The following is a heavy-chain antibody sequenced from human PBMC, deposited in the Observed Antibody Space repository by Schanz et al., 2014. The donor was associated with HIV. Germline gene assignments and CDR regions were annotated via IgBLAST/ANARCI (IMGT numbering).Heavy chain of an antibody. CDR3: ARRGNQSPTKGGSFDY. CDR2: MWYDESHK. Sequence: QVQLVESGGGVVQPGRSLRLSCAASEFKFRTFAMHWVRQAPGKGLEWVAAMWYDESHKGYADSVKGRFTISRDTSKTTLYLQMNSLRVEDTALYFCARRGNQSPTKGGSFDYWGQGVMVTVSS. J-gene: IGHJ4*01. D-gene: IGHD1-26*01. V-gene: IGHV3-33*08. CDR1: EFKFRTFA.